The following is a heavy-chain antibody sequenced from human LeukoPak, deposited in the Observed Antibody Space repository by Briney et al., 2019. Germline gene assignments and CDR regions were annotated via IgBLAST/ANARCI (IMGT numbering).Heavy chain of an antibody. CDR3: ARLSGDNWNYGGNFDS. CDR2: IGTAGDI. V-gene: IGHV3-13*01. CDR1: GFTFSNYD. Sequence: GGSLRLSCAASGFTFSNYDMHWVRQATGKGLEWVSGIGTAGDIYYPGSVKGRFTISRENAKNSLYLQMNSLRAGDTAVYYCARLSGDNWNYGGNFDSWGQGTLVTVSS. D-gene: IGHD1-7*01. J-gene: IGHJ4*02.